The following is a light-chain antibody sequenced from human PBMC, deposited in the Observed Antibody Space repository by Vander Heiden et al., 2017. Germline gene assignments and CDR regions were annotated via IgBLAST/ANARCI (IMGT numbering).Light chain of an antibody. J-gene: IGKJ3*01. CDR1: QSVVFSSNNKNY. V-gene: IGKV4-1*01. CDR3: QQYYTTPFT. CDR2: WAS. Sequence: DIVMPQSPASLPVSLGERATINCKSSQSVVFSSNNKNYLAWYQQKPGQPPKLLIYWASTRESGVPGRFSGSGSGTDFTLTISSLQAEDVAVYYCQQYYTTPFTFGPGTKVDIK.